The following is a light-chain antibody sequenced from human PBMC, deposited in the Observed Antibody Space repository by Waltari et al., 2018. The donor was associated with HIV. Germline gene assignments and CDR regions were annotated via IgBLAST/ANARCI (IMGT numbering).Light chain of an antibody. J-gene: IGLJ3*02. CDR2: DVN. CDR1: SSDVGNYNY. V-gene: IGLV2-14*03. Sequence: QSALTQPASVSGSPGQSLTIPCTGTSSDVGNYNYVSWFQQPPDKAPTLILFDVNKRPSGVSSRFSGSKSAKPASLTISGLQPEDEGDYFCTSYTSSDTWVFGGGTKVTVL. CDR3: TSYTSSDTWV.